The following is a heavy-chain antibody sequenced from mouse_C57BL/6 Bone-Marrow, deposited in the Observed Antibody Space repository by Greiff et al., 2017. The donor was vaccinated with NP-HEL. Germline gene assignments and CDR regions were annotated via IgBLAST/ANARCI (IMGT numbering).Heavy chain of an antibody. CDR2: ISYDGSN. CDR1: GYSITSGYY. V-gene: IGHV3-6*01. CDR3: ASGLRDY. Sequence: EVKLMESGPGLVKPSQSLSLTCSVTGYSITSGYYWNWIRQFPGNKLEWMGYISYDGSNNYNPSLKNRISITRDTSKNQFFLKLNSVTTEDTATYYCASGLRDYWGQGTTLTVSS. D-gene: IGHD3-1*01. J-gene: IGHJ2*01.